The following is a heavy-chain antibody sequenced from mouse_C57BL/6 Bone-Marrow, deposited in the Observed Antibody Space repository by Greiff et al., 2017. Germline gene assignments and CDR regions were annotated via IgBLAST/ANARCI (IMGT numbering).Heavy chain of an antibody. CDR2: IHPNSGST. J-gene: IGHJ3*01. D-gene: IGHD4-1*02. CDR1: GYTFTSYW. Sequence: QVQLQQSGAELVKPGASVKLSCKASGYTFTSYWMHWVKQRPGQGLEWIGMIHPNSGSTNYNEKFKSKATLTVDKSSSTAYMQLSSLTSEDSAVYYCALQLGHWFAYWGQGTLVTVSA. CDR3: ALQLGHWFAY. V-gene: IGHV1-64*01.